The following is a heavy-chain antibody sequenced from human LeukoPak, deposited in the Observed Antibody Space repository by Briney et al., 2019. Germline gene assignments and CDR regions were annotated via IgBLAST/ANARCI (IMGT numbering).Heavy chain of an antibody. CDR1: GFTVSSNY. J-gene: IGHJ3*02. V-gene: IGHV3-53*01. Sequence: GGSLRLSCAASGFTVSSNYMSWVRQAPRKGLEWVSVIYSGGSTYYADSVKGRFTISRDNSKNTLYLQMNSLRAEDTAVYYCARGERWLQRFNAFDIWGQGTMVTVSS. D-gene: IGHD5-24*01. CDR2: IYSGGST. CDR3: ARGERWLQRFNAFDI.